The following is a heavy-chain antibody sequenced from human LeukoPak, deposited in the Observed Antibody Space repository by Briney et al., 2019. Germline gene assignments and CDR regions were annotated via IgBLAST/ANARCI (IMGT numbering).Heavy chain of an antibody. D-gene: IGHD3-10*01. J-gene: IGHJ4*02. CDR3: ARGRFGDPLNY. CDR1: GFTVSGNY. CDR2: VYTDGNT. V-gene: IGHV3-53*01. Sequence: PGGSLRLSCTASGFTVSGNYMNWVRQAPGNGLEWVSVVYTDGNTYYADSVKGRFTISKDNSKNTVDLLMHSVTAEDTALYYCARGRFGDPLNYWGQGTLVTVSS.